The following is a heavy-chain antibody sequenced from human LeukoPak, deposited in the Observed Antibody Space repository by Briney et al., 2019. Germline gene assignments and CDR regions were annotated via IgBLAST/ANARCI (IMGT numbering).Heavy chain of an antibody. V-gene: IGHV4-39*01. Sequence: PSGTLSLTCAVSGGSISSSSDYWGWIRQPPGKGLEWIGSIYYSGNTYYNPSLKSRVTISVDTSKNQFSLKLSSVTAADTAVYYCARQTYNYGDTYYYYGMDVWGQGTTVTVSS. CDR1: GGSISSSSDY. J-gene: IGHJ6*02. CDR2: IYYSGNT. CDR3: ARQTYNYGDTYYYYGMDV. D-gene: IGHD5-18*01.